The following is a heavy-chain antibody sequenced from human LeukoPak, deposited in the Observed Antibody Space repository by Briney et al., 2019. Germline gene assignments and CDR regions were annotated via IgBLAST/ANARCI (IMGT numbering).Heavy chain of an antibody. J-gene: IGHJ4*02. Sequence: PGGSLRLSCAASGFTFSYNWMHWVRQAPGKGLVWVPRISSDGRTTHYADSVKGRFTISRDSAKNTLFLQMNDLRAEDTAVYYCLGYYSGSPNWGQGTLVTVSS. CDR3: LGYYSGSPN. CDR2: ISSDGRTT. CDR1: GFTFSYNW. D-gene: IGHD3-10*01. V-gene: IGHV3-74*01.